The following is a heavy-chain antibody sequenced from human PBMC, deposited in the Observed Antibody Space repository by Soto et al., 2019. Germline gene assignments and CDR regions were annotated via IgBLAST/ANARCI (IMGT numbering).Heavy chain of an antibody. CDR3: AWAPRVSSSWSRGLYQYGMGV. D-gene: IGHD6-13*01. CDR1: GGTLSSYA. V-gene: IGHV1-69*01. J-gene: IGHJ6*02. Sequence: QVQLVQSGAEVKKPGSSVKVSCKASGGTLSSYAISWVRQAPGQGLEWMGGIIPIFGTTNYAQRFQGRVTSTADESTSNDYMELISLRSEDTDMLYGAWAPRVSSSWSRGLYQYGMGVWGQGTTVTVS. CDR2: IIPIFGTT.